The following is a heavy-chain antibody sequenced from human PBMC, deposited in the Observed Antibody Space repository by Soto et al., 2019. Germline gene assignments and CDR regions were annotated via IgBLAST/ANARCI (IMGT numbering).Heavy chain of an antibody. V-gene: IGHV3-9*01. Sequence: EVQLVESGGGLVQPGRSLRLSCAASGFKFDGYGMSWVRQAPGKGLEWVSGISSNSDRIGYADSVKGRFTISRDNAKNSLYLQMDSLRPEDTALYYCAKDQYSGHGSFDYWGQGTLVTVSS. CDR3: AKDQYSGHGSFDY. CDR2: ISSNSDRI. CDR1: GFKFDGYG. J-gene: IGHJ4*02. D-gene: IGHD5-12*01.